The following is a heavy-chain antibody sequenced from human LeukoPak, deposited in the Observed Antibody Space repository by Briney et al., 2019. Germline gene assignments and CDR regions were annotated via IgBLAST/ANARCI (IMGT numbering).Heavy chain of an antibody. J-gene: IGHJ4*02. D-gene: IGHD3/OR15-3a*01. Sequence: SETLSLTCAVSGVSISRGGYSWRGVRQPPGKGLEWIVYIYHSGSTYYNPSLKSPVTISVDRSKNQFSLKLSPVTAADTVVYYCARGTGYSGHDYWGPGTLVTVSS. CDR1: GVSISRGGYS. CDR2: IYHSGST. CDR3: ARGTGYSGHDY. V-gene: IGHV4-30-2*01.